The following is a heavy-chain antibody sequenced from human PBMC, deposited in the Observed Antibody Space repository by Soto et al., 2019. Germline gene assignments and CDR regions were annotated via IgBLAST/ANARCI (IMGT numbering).Heavy chain of an antibody. CDR2: IYYSGST. V-gene: IGHV4-59*01. CDR1: GGSISSYY. CDR3: ARDVGEAAADYYYYYGMDV. J-gene: IGHJ6*02. Sequence: PSETLSLTCTVSGGSISSYYWSWIRQPPGKGLEWIGYIYYSGSTNYNPSLKSRVTISVDTSKNQFSLKLSSVTAADTAVYYCARDVGEAAADYYYYYGMDVWGQGTTVTVSS. D-gene: IGHD3-10*01.